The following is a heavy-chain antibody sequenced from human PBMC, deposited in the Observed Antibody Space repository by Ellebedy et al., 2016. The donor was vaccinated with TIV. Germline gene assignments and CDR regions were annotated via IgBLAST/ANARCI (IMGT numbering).Heavy chain of an antibody. J-gene: IGHJ6*02. CDR2: IYPGDSTA. CDR3: ARLGSCSGGVCFPYNYVYYSFDV. V-gene: IGHV5-51*01. CDR1: GYSFTNYW. D-gene: IGHD2-8*02. Sequence: GESLKISCQASGYSFTNYWIGWVRQTPGKGLEWMGIIYPGDSTARYSPSYLGQVTISDDTSFNSAYLQWSSLKASDTGVYYCARLGSCSGGVCFPYNYVYYSFDVWGQGTTVTVSS.